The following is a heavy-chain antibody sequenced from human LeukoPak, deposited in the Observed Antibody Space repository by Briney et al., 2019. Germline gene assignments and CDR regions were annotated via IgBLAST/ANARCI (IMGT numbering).Heavy chain of an antibody. Sequence: PSKTLSLTCTVSGGSISGYFWTWIRQPAGKELEWIGRVYTSGTTYYNPSLESRVTISLDTFNNQFSLRVTSVTAADTAIYYCARGTEKTRISGYYSFDHWGRGLLVTVSS. CDR1: GGSISGYF. CDR3: ARGTEKTRISGYYSFDH. J-gene: IGHJ4*02. CDR2: VYTSGTT. D-gene: IGHD5-12*01. V-gene: IGHV4-4*07.